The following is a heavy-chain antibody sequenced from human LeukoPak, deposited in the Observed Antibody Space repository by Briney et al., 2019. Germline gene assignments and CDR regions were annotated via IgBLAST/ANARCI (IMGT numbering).Heavy chain of an antibody. D-gene: IGHD4-17*01. CDR3: ARRSTVTRDVDI. V-gene: IGHV3-66*04. Sequence: GGSLRLSCAASGFTVSSNYMIWVRQAPGKGLEWVSVIYSGGDTYYADSVKGRFTISRDNSKSTVYLQVNSLRAEDTAVYYCARRSTVTRDVDIWGQGTMVTVSS. CDR2: IYSGGDT. J-gene: IGHJ3*02. CDR1: GFTVSSNY.